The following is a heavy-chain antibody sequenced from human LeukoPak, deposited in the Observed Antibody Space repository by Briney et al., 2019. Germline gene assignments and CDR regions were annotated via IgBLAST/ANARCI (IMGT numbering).Heavy chain of an antibody. D-gene: IGHD5-24*01. V-gene: IGHV1-69*13. CDR2: IIPIFGTA. CDR3: ARSGLMATIYWFDP. Sequence: ASVKVSCKAPGGTFSSYAISWVRQAPGQGLEWMGGIIPIFGTANYAQKFQGRVTITADESTSTAYMELSSLRSEDTAVYYCARSGLMATIYWFDPWGQGTLVTVSS. J-gene: IGHJ5*02. CDR1: GGTFSSYA.